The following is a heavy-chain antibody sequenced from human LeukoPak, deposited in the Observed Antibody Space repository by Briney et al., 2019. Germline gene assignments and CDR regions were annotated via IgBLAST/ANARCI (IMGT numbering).Heavy chain of an antibody. Sequence: ASVKASCKASGYTVSSYGVTWVRQAPGQGLEWMGWISAHTGHTSYAQKLQDRITMTTDTSTSTAYMELRGLRSDDTAVYFCTRAPGYSYGPRDYWGQGTLVTVSS. J-gene: IGHJ4*02. V-gene: IGHV1-18*01. CDR3: TRAPGYSYGPRDY. CDR2: ISAHTGHT. D-gene: IGHD5-18*01. CDR1: GYTVSSYG.